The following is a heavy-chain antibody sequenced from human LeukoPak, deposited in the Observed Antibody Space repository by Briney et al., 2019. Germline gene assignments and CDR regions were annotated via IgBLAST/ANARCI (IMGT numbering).Heavy chain of an antibody. CDR2: ITLYNGNT. D-gene: IGHD3-10*01. CDR3: AREPSGSGGYDY. J-gene: IGHJ4*02. Sequence: ASVKVSCKASGYTFTCCSLHWLQQAPGQGLERMRWITLYNGNTKHAKKFQGRVTITRDMSISTDYMEISGLTSDDTALYYCAREPSGSGGYDYWGQGTLVTVSS. V-gene: IGHV1-68*01. CDR1: GYTFTCCS.